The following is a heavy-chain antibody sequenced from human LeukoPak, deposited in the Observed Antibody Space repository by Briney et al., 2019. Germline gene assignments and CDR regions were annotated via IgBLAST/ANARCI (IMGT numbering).Heavy chain of an antibody. V-gene: IGHV3-23*01. CDR2: ISGSGGST. Sequence: PGGSLRLSCAASGFTFSSYAMSWVRQAPGKGLEWVSAISGSGGSTYYADSAKGRFTISRDNSKNTLYLQMNSLRAEDTAVYYCASLLRYFDRSNWFDPWGQGTLVTVSS. CDR3: ASLLRYFDRSNWFDP. CDR1: GFTFSSYA. D-gene: IGHD3-9*01. J-gene: IGHJ5*02.